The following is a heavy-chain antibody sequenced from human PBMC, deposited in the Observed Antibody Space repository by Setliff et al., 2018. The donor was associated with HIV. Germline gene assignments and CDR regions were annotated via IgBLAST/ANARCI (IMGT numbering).Heavy chain of an antibody. V-gene: IGHV1-18*01. Sequence: ASVKVSCKVSGGIFDSYAINWVRQAPGQGLEWMGGISASSDNTNYAQKFQGRVTLTTDTSTNTVYMELKSLRSDDTAVYFCARGQLDRHLRSDVPFDIWGQGTMVTVSS. CDR2: ISASSDNT. CDR3: ARGQLDRHLRSDVPFDI. D-gene: IGHD1-1*01. J-gene: IGHJ3*02. CDR1: GGIFDSYA.